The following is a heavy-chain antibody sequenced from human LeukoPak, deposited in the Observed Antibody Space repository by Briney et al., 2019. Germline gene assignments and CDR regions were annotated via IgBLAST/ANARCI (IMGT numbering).Heavy chain of an antibody. Sequence: GASVKVSCKASGYTFTSYGISWVRQAPGQGLEWMGWISAYNGNTNYAQKLQGRVTMTTDTSTSTAYMELRSLRSDDMAVYYCARDRVVASERPDDYYGMDVWGQGTTVTVSS. D-gene: IGHD5-12*01. J-gene: IGHJ6*02. CDR2: ISAYNGNT. CDR1: GYTFTSYG. V-gene: IGHV1-18*03. CDR3: ARDRVVASERPDDYYGMDV.